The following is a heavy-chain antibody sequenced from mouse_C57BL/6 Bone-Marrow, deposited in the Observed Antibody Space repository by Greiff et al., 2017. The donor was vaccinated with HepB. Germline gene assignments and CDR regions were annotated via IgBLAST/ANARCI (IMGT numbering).Heavy chain of an antibody. D-gene: IGHD1-1*01. CDR2: ISDGGSYT. J-gene: IGHJ1*03. CDR3: AREYYGSSFDV. CDR1: GFTFSSYA. V-gene: IGHV5-4*01. Sequence: EVQVVESGGGLVKPGGSLKLSCAASGFTFSSYAMSWVRQTPEKRLEWVATISDGGSYTYYPDNVKGRFTISRDNAKNNLYLQMSHLKSEDTAMYYCAREYYGSSFDVWGTGTTVTVSS.